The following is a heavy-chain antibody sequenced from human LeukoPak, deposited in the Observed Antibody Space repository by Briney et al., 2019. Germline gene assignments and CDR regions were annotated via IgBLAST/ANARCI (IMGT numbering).Heavy chain of an antibody. CDR2: IYYSGST. J-gene: IGHJ5*02. CDR1: GGYVSSGSYY. D-gene: IGHD3-3*01. V-gene: IGHV4-61*01. Sequence: SETLSLTCTVSGGYVSSGSYYWSWIRQPPGKGLEWIGYIYYSGSTNYNPSLKSRVTISVDTSKNQFSLKLSSVTAADTAVYYCASLTREERITIFGVAPFDPWGQGTLVTVSS. CDR3: ASLTREERITIFGVAPFDP.